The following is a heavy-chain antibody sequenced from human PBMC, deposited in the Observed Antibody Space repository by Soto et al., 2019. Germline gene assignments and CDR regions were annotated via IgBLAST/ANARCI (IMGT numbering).Heavy chain of an antibody. CDR1: GGSISSGDFY. CDR2: ISYSGCA. Sequence: SETLSLTCTVSGGSISSGDFYWKWIRQPPGMGLERIGYISYSGCAYYNPSLKCRVSMSADTSKNQFSLRLRLVTAADTAVYSCAREPCDYDRSGHFDYGGQGTLVTVSS. D-gene: IGHD3-22*01. CDR3: AREPCDYDRSGHFDY. V-gene: IGHV4-30-4*01. J-gene: IGHJ4*02.